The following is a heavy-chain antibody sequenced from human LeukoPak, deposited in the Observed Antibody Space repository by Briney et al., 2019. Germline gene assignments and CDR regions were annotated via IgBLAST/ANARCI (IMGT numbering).Heavy chain of an antibody. J-gene: IGHJ4*02. CDR2: IIPIFGTA. CDR3: ASTIRRYYYDSSGYYYPPGY. Sequence: ASVKVSCKASGGTFSSYAISWVRQAPGQGLEWMGGIIPIFGTANYAQKFQGRVTITADKSTSTAYMELSSLRSEDTAVYYCASTIRRYYYDSSGYYYPPGYWGQGTLVTASS. V-gene: IGHV1-69*06. CDR1: GGTFSSYA. D-gene: IGHD3-22*01.